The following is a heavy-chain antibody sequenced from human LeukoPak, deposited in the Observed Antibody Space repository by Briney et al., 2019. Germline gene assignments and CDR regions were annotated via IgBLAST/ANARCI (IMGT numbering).Heavy chain of an antibody. CDR3: ARVKSSSFFFTFDY. J-gene: IGHJ4*02. CDR2: IYYSGST. CDR1: GGSISSHG. Sequence: SEALSLTWIVSGGSISSHGWSWIRQPPGKGLVWIGYIYYSGSTNYNPSLKSRVTISVDTSKNQFSLKLSSVTAADTAVYYCARVKSSSFFFTFDYWGQGTLVTVSS. D-gene: IGHD6-6*01. V-gene: IGHV4-59*11.